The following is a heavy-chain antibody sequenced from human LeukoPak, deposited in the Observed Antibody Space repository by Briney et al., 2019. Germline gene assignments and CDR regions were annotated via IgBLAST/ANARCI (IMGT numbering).Heavy chain of an antibody. D-gene: IGHD3-9*01. V-gene: IGHV4-31*03. J-gene: IGHJ5*02. CDR3: ARYYDILTGTFDP. Sequence: SQTLSLTCTVSGGSISSGGYYWSWIRQYPGKGLEWIGYIYYSGSTCYNPSLKSRVTISVDTSKNQFSLKLSSVTAADTAVYYCARYYDILTGTFDPWGQGTLVTVSS. CDR1: GGSISSGGYY. CDR2: IYYSGST.